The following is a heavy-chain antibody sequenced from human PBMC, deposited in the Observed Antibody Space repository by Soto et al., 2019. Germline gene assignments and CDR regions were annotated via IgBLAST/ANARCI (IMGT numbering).Heavy chain of an antibody. D-gene: IGHD6-19*01. CDR2: ITSGST. CDR1: GFTFSRYW. V-gene: IGHV3-74*01. J-gene: IGHJ4*02. CDR3: ARGSDGAFDY. Sequence: EVQLVESGGGLVQPGGSLRLTCEASGFTFSRYWMYWVRQAPGTGLVWVSRITSGSTTYADSVKGSFTISRDNAKNTVYLQMNSLRAEDAAVYYCARGSDGAFDYWGQGVLVAVSS.